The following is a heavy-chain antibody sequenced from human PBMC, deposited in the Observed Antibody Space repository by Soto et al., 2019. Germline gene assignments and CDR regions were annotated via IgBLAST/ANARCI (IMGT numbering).Heavy chain of an antibody. V-gene: IGHV5-51*01. CDR2: IYPCDFET. Sequence: GESLKISCEGSGYSFTSYWIGWVRQMPGKGLELIGIIYPCDFETKYSPSFEGQVTISADKSITTAYLQWSSLKASDTAMYYCATYTSGWSYFDYWGQGTLVTVSS. CDR1: GYSFTSYW. J-gene: IGHJ4*02. D-gene: IGHD6-19*01. CDR3: ATYTSGWSYFDY.